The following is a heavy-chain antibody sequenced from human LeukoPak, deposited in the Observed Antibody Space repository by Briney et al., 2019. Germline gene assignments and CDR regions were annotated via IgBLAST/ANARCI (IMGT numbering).Heavy chain of an antibody. V-gene: IGHV4-4*07. D-gene: IGHD3-10*01. CDR2: IYSRGT. CDR3: ARDSGTTGEVKFDP. J-gene: IGHJ5*02. CDR1: GGSISSYY. Sequence: PPETLSLTCTVSGGSISSYYLSWIRQPAGKGLEWIGRIYSRGTTYNPSLKDRVTMSADTSRNHVSLTLNSVTAADTAVYYCARDSGTTGEVKFDPWGQGTLVTVSS.